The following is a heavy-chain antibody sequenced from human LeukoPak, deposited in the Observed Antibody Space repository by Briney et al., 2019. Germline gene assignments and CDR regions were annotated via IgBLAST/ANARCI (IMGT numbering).Heavy chain of an antibody. CDR2: ISSSSSYI. D-gene: IGHD6-13*01. J-gene: IGHJ4*02. V-gene: IGHV3-21*01. CDR1: GFTFSSYS. Sequence: PGGSLRLSCAASGFTFSSYSMNWVRQAPGKGLEWVSSISSSSSYIYYADSVKSRFTISRDNAKNSLYLQMNSLKTEDTAVYYCARGAAAGLWGQGTPVTVSS. CDR3: ARGAAAGL.